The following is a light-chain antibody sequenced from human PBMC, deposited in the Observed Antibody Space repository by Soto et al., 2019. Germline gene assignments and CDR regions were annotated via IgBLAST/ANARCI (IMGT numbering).Light chain of an antibody. CDR2: STN. V-gene: IGLV8-61*01. CDR1: SGSVSSSSY. CDR3: VLYLGSGIYV. Sequence: QAVVTQEPSFSVSPGGTVTLTCGLTSGSVSSSSYPSWYQQTPGQTPRTLIYSTNNRSSGVPDRFSGSILGSKAALTITGAQADDECDYYCVLYLGSGIYVFGTGTKVTVL. J-gene: IGLJ1*01.